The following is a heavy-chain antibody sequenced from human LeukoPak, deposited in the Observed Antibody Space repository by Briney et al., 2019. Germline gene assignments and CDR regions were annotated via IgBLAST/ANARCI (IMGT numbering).Heavy chain of an antibody. D-gene: IGHD5-18*01. CDR3: ARDLNGYSYGFHYYYMDV. J-gene: IGHJ6*03. CDR2: IYTSGST. V-gene: IGHV4-4*07. CDR1: GGSISSYY. Sequence: SETLSPTCTVSGGSISSYYWSWIRQPAGKGLEWIGRIYTSGSTNYNPSLKSRVTMSVDTSKNQFSLKLSSVIAADTAVYYCARDLNGYSYGFHYYYMDVWGKGTTVTVSS.